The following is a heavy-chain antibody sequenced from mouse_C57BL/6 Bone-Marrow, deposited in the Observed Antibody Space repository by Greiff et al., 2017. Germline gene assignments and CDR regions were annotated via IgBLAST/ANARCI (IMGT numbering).Heavy chain of an antibody. CDR1: GFSLRPFGMG. D-gene: IGHD4-1*02. CDR3: ARINWDGIAY. Sequence: QLTLKECGPGILQPSQTLSLPCSFSGFSLRPFGMGVGWIRQPSGKGLEWLAHIWWDDDKYYNPALKSRLTISKDTSKNQVCLKIANVDTADTATYYCARINWDGIAYWGQGTLVTVSA. V-gene: IGHV8-8*01. CDR2: IWWDDDK. J-gene: IGHJ3*01.